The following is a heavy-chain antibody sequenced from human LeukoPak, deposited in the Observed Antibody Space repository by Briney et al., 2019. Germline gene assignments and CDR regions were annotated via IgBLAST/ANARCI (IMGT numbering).Heavy chain of an antibody. V-gene: IGHV3-30*18. CDR1: GFTFSSYG. D-gene: IGHD5-12*01. J-gene: IGHJ4*02. Sequence: GGSLRLSCAASGFTFSSYGMHWVRQAPGKGLEWVAVISYDGSNKYYADSVKGRFTISRDNSKNTLYLQMNSLRAEDTAVYYCAKAHGYSGYDRDGYFDYWGQGTLVTVSS. CDR3: AKAHGYSGYDRDGYFDY. CDR2: ISYDGSNK.